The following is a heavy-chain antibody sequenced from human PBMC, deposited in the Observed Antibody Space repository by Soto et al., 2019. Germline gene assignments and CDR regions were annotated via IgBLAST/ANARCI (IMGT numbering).Heavy chain of an antibody. D-gene: IGHD1-1*01. J-gene: IGHJ4*02. CDR3: ARAPGLDARQYFDY. V-gene: IGHV4-59*01. Sequence: PSETLSLTCTGSGGSISSYYWSWIRQPPGKGLEWIGYIYYSGSTNYNPSLKSRVTISVDTSKNQFSLKLSSVTAADTAVYYCARAPGLDARQYFDYWGQGTLVTVSS. CDR2: IYYSGST. CDR1: GGSISSYY.